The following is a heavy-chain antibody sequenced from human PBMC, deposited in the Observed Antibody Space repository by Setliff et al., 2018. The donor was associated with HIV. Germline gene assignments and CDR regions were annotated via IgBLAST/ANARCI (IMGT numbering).Heavy chain of an antibody. V-gene: IGHV1-2*02. Sequence: GASVKVSCKASGYTLTDYYMHWVRQDPGQGLEWMGWINPNTGGTNFAQKFQGRVTMTRDTSISRAYMEVSRLKSDDTAVYYCARGGGYSDYGGDSWGRGTPVAISS. D-gene: IGHD5-12*01. CDR1: GYTLTDYY. CDR3: ARGGGYSDYGGDS. CDR2: INPNTGGT. J-gene: IGHJ4*02.